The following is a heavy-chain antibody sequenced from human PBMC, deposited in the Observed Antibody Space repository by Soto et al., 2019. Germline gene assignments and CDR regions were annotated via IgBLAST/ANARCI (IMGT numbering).Heavy chain of an antibody. CDR1: GGSISSYY. D-gene: IGHD3-10*01. CDR3: ARVYYGSGIYYYYYYMDV. Sequence: SETLSLTCTVSGGSISSYYWSWIRQPPGKGLEWIGYIYYSGSTNYNPSLKSRVTISVDTSKNQFSLKLSSVTAADTAVYYCARVYYGSGIYYYYYYMDVWGKGTTVTVSS. CDR2: IYYSGST. V-gene: IGHV4-59*01. J-gene: IGHJ6*03.